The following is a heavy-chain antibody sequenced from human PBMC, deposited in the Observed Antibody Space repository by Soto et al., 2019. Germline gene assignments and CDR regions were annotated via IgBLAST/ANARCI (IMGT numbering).Heavy chain of an antibody. Sequence: ASVKVSCKASGGSFSSYISWLRQAPGQGLEWMGGIILIFGTANYAQKFQGGVTITADKSTGTVYLELRSLRSEDTAMYYCARDGYSSSYFDYWGQGTLVTVSS. CDR3: ARDGYSSSYFDY. V-gene: IGHV1-69*06. CDR2: IILIFGTA. CDR1: GGSFSSY. D-gene: IGHD5-18*01. J-gene: IGHJ4*02.